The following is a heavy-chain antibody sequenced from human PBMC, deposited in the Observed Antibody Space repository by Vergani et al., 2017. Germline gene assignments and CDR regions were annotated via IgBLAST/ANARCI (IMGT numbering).Heavy chain of an antibody. CDR2: IYYSGST. CDR1: GGSISSSSYY. V-gene: IGHV4-39*07. Sequence: QLQLQESGPGLVKPSETLSLTCTVSGGSISSSSYYWGWIRQPPWKGLEWIGSIYYSGSTYYNPSLKSRGTISVDTSKNQFSLKLSAVTAADTAVYCCAREGGLLGISPWGQGTLVTVSS. D-gene: IGHD2-15*01. J-gene: IGHJ5*02. CDR3: AREGGLLGISP.